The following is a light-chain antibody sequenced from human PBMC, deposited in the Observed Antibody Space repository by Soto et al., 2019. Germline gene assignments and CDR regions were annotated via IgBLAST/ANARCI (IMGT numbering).Light chain of an antibody. J-gene: IGKJ5*01. Sequence: EIVMTQSRASLSLSPGERATLSCRASQSVSSNLAWYQQKPGQAPGLLIYGASTRATGIPARFSGSGSGTEFTLTISSLQSEDFEVYYCQQYNNWPITFGQGTRLEIK. CDR2: GAS. CDR1: QSVSSN. CDR3: QQYNNWPIT. V-gene: IGKV3-15*01.